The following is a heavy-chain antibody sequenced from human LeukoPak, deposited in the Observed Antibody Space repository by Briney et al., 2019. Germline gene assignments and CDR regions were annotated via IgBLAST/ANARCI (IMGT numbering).Heavy chain of an antibody. CDR2: ISESGGGT. V-gene: IGHV3-23*01. J-gene: IGHJ4*02. CDR1: GFTFTTDA. Sequence: GGSLTLSCAASGFTFTTDAMTWIRQAPGKGLQWVSAISESGGGTYYQDFVKGRFIIARDNYKNMLYLQMNSLRAEDTAVYYCARDSSGWSKNYWGQGTLVTVSS. D-gene: IGHD6-19*01. CDR3: ARDSSGWSKNY.